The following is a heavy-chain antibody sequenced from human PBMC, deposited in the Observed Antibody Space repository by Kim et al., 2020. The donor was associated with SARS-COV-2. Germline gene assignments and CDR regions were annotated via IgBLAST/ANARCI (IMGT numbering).Heavy chain of an antibody. D-gene: IGHD2-2*01. CDR2: ISSSSSYI. CDR3: ARDTTSVVTAVQAYFDL. J-gene: IGHJ2*01. V-gene: IGHV3-21*01. Sequence: GGSLRLSCAASGFTFSSYSMNWVRQAPGKGLEWVSSISSSSSYIYYADSVKGRFTISRDNAKNSLYLQMNSLRAEDTAVYYCARDTTSVVTAVQAYFDLWGRGTLVTVSS. CDR1: GFTFSSYS.